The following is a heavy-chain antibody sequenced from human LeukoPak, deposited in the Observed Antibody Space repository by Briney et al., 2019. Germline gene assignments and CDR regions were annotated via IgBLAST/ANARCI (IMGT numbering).Heavy chain of an antibody. Sequence: PGGSLRLSCAASGFSFSNYAMHWVRQAPGKGLECVAVISHDENHKYYADSVKGRFTISRDNPKNTLYLQINSLRPEDTAVFYCARERGGTNFGMDVWGQGTTVTVSS. CDR3: ARERGGTNFGMDV. J-gene: IGHJ6*02. CDR2: ISHDENHK. D-gene: IGHD2-15*01. CDR1: GFSFSNYA. V-gene: IGHV3-30-3*01.